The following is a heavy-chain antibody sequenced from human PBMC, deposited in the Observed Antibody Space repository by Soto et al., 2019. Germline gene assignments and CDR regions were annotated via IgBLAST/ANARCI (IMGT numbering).Heavy chain of an antibody. V-gene: IGHV3-48*03. CDR1: GFTFSNYE. D-gene: IGHD3-10*01. CDR2: ISSSFTTI. CDR3: AASYYSGSASYYNPDVFDI. Sequence: LGGSLRLSCAASGFTFSNYEMNWVRQAPGKGLEWVSYISSSFTTIYYADSVKGRFTISRDNAKTSLYLQMNSLRAEDTAVYYYAASYYSGSASYYNPDVFDIWGQGTLVTVS. J-gene: IGHJ3*02.